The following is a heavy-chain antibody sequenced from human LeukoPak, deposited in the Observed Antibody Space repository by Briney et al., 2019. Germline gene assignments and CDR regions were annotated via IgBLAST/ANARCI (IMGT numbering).Heavy chain of an antibody. CDR3: ARDGYSFGHDFDY. D-gene: IGHD5-18*01. CDR2: IKGDGSST. J-gene: IGHJ4*02. Sequence: GGSLRLSCAASGFTFSSYWIHWVRHTPGKGLVWVSRIKGDGSSTSYADSVKGRFTISRDNAKNTLYLQMNSLRAEDTAVYYCARDGYSFGHDFDYWGQGTLVTVSS. V-gene: IGHV3-74*01. CDR1: GFTFSSYW.